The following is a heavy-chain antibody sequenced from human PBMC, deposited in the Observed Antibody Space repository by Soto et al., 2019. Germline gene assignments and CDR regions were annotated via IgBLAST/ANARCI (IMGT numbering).Heavy chain of an antibody. J-gene: IGHJ4*02. D-gene: IGHD6-6*01. Sequence: ASVKVSCKASGNTFTTYYIHWVLQAPGQGLEWMGIINPSGGSKTYAQKFQGRVTLTRDTSTTTVYMELSSLKSDDTAMYYCGGATRQPYYFDYWGQGTLVTVSS. CDR3: GGATRQPYYFDY. V-gene: IGHV1-46*03. CDR1: GNTFTTYY. CDR2: INPSGGSK.